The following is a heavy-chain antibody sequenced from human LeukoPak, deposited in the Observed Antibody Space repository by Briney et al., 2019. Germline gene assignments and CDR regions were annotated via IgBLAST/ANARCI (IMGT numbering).Heavy chain of an antibody. J-gene: IGHJ4*02. D-gene: IGHD1-26*01. CDR1: GFTFSSYA. Sequence: GRSLRLSCAASGFTFSSYAMLWVRQAPGGGLEGVAVISYEGSNKYYADSVKGRFTSSRDNSKNTLYLQMNSLRAEDTAVYYCARGSGSYYDDFDHWGQGTLVTVSS. CDR3: ARGSGSYYDDFDH. CDR2: ISYEGSNK. V-gene: IGHV3-30*04.